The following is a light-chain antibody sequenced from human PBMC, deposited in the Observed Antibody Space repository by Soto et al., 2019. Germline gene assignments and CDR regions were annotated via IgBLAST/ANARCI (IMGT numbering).Light chain of an antibody. J-gene: IGKJ4*01. V-gene: IGKV1-9*01. CDR3: QQLNNYPLT. CDR1: QGIGSY. Sequence: DIQLTQSPSFLSASLGDRVTITCRARQGIGSYLAWYQQKPGKAPRLLIYAASTLQSGVPSRFRGSGSDTEFTLTISSLQPEDFATYYCQQLNNYPLTFGGGTKVEIK. CDR2: AAS.